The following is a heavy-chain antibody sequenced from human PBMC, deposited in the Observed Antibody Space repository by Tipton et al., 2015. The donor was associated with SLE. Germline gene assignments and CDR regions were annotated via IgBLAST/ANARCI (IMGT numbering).Heavy chain of an antibody. V-gene: IGHV4-38-2*02. D-gene: IGHD5-18*01. Sequence: TLSLTCTVSGYSISSDYYWGWIRQPPGKGLEWIGSVYHSGSTYYNPSLKSRVTISVDTSKNQFSLKLNSVTAADTAVYYCARGGIQLWNWFDPWGRGTMVTVSS. J-gene: IGHJ3*01. CDR3: ARGGIQLWNWFDP. CDR1: GYSISSDYY. CDR2: VYHSGST.